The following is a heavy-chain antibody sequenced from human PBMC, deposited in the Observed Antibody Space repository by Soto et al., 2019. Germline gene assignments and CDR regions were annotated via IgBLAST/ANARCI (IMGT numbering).Heavy chain of an antibody. V-gene: IGHV3-30*18. D-gene: IGHD1-26*01. CDR1: GFTFSSYG. CDR3: GKLAGREDY. J-gene: IGHJ4*02. CDR2: ISFDGSHQ. Sequence: QVQLVESGGGVVQPGRSLRLSCAASGFTFSSYGMHWVRQAPGKGLEWVAVISFDGSHQYYADSVKGRFTISRDNSKNTLYLQMNSPRAEDTAVYYCGKLAGREDYWGQGTLVTVSS.